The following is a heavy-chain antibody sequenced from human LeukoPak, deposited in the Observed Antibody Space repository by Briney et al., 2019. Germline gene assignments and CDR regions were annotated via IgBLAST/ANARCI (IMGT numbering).Heavy chain of an antibody. V-gene: IGHV4-4*07. D-gene: IGHD3-22*01. Sequence: SETLSLTCTVSGYSISSDYYWSWIRQPAGKGLEWIGRIYPSGNTNFNPSLMSRVTMSIDTSKNQFSLKLSSVTAADTAVYYCARASYSYDINGWVPFDYWGQGTLVTVSS. CDR2: IYPSGNT. CDR3: ARASYSYDINGWVPFDY. CDR1: GYSISSDYY. J-gene: IGHJ4*02.